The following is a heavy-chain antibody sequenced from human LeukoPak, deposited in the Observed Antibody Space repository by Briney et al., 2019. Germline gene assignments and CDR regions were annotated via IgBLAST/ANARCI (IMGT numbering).Heavy chain of an antibody. D-gene: IGHD3-16*01. Sequence: ASVKVPCKASGYTFTSYYMHWVRQAPGQGLEWMGIINPSGGSTSYAQKFQGRVTMTRDTSTSTVYMELSSLRSEDTAVYYCATLGKTTRRAEAFVGYWGQGTLVTVSS. CDR3: ATLGKTTRRAEAFVGY. J-gene: IGHJ4*02. V-gene: IGHV1-46*03. CDR1: GYTFTSYY. CDR2: INPSGGST.